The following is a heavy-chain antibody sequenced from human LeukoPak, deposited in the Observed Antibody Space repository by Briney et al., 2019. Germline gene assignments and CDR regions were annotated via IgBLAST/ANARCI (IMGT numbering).Heavy chain of an antibody. V-gene: IGHV4-59*08. Sequence: PSETLSLTCTVSGGSISSYYWSWIRQPPGKGLEWIGYIYYSASTNYNPSLKSRVTISVDPSKNQFSLKLSSVTAADTAVYYCARITTVTTGIDYWGQGTLVTVSS. CDR1: GGSISSYY. CDR3: ARITTVTTGIDY. J-gene: IGHJ4*02. D-gene: IGHD4-17*01. CDR2: IYYSAST.